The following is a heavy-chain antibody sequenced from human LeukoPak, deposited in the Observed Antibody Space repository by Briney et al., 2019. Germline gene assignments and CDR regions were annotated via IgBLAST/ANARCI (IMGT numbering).Heavy chain of an antibody. CDR2: IYYSGST. D-gene: IGHD1-26*01. J-gene: IGHJ4*02. CDR1: GGSISSSSYY. CDR3: ATLLGGSYYFFDY. Sequence: SETLSLTCTVSGGSISSSSYYWGWIRQPPGKGLEWIGSIYYSGSTYYNPSLKSRVTISVDTSKNQFSLKLSSVTAADTAVYYRATLLGGSYYFFDYWGQGTLVTVSS. V-gene: IGHV4-39*01.